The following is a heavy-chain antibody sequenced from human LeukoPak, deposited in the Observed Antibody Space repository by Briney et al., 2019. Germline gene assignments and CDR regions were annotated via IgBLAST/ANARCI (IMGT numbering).Heavy chain of an antibody. V-gene: IGHV3-7*03. J-gene: IGHJ4*02. Sequence: SGGSLRLSCVVSGFTFSSSWMSWVRQAPGKGPEWVANIKQDGSEIYYVDSVRGRFTISRDNAKNLLYLQMDSLRVDESAVYYCAKSWGILSSSWYLSFDSWGQGIPVTVSS. CDR1: GFTFSSSW. CDR3: AKSWGILSSSWYLSFDS. CDR2: IKQDGSEI. D-gene: IGHD6-13*01.